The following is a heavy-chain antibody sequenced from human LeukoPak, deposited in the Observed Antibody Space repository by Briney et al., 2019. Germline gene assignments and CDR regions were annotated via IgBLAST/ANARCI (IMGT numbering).Heavy chain of an antibody. CDR2: IYSGGST. Sequence: GGSLRLSCAPSGLAVSSNYMSWVRQAPGKGLEWVSVIYSGGSTYYADSVKGRFTISRDNSKNTLYLQMNSLRDEDTAVYYCARGLPGYSYGPLADWGQGTLVTVSS. V-gene: IGHV3-53*01. CDR1: GLAVSSNY. D-gene: IGHD5-18*01. J-gene: IGHJ4*02. CDR3: ARGLPGYSYGPLAD.